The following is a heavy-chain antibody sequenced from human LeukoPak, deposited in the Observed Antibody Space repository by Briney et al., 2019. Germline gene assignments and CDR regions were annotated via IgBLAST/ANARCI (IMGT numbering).Heavy chain of an antibody. CDR1: GGTFSSYA. CDR2: IIPMFGSA. CDR3: ARVGTMIVVADDAFDI. V-gene: IGHV1-69*05. Sequence: SVKVSCTASGGTFSSYAISWVRQAPGQGLEWMGGIIPMFGSANSAQKFQGRVTITTDESTSTAYMELSRLRSDDTAVYYCARVGTMIVVADDAFDIWGQGTMVTVSS. D-gene: IGHD3-22*01. J-gene: IGHJ3*02.